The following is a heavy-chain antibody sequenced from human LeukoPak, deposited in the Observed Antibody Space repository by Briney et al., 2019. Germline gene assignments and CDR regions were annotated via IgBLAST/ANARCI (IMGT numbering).Heavy chain of an antibody. J-gene: IGHJ4*02. CDR3: ARKYNGYGGWIDY. Sequence: PSETLSLTCTVSNDSINNYYWSWIRKPPGKGLEWIGYIYYSGNTNYNPSLKSRVTISLDTSKNQFSLKLNSVTAADTAVYYCARKYNGYGGWIDYWAQGTLVTVSS. CDR2: IYYSGNT. V-gene: IGHV4-59*01. D-gene: IGHD5-12*01. CDR1: NDSINNYY.